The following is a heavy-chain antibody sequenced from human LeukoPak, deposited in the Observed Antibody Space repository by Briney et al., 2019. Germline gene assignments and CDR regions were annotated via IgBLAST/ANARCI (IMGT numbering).Heavy chain of an antibody. D-gene: IGHD6-19*01. CDR3: AKTYIAVAGKGAY. CDR2: IIPIFGIA. J-gene: IGHJ4*02. Sequence: GASVKVSCKASGGTFSSYAISWVRQAPGQGLEWMGRIIPIFGIANYAQKFQGRVTITADKSTSTAYMELSSLRSEDTAVYYCAKTYIAVAGKGAYWGQGTLVTASS. CDR1: GGTFSSYA. V-gene: IGHV1-69*04.